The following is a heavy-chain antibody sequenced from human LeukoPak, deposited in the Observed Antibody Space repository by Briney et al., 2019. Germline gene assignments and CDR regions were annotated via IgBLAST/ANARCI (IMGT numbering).Heavy chain of an antibody. J-gene: IGHJ4*02. Sequence: GGSLRLSCAASGFTFSTYGMHWVRQAPGKGLEWVAVIWNDGTYKHYADSVKGRFTISRDYSKNTVSLQMDSLRAEDTAVYYCARDLWPGAVQGYDYWGQGTLVTVSS. CDR1: GFTFSTYG. CDR3: ARDLWPGAVQGYDY. CDR2: IWNDGTYK. V-gene: IGHV3-33*01. D-gene: IGHD1-1*01.